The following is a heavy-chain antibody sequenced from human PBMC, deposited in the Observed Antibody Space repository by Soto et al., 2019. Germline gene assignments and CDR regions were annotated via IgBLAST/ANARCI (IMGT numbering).Heavy chain of an antibody. CDR3: ARERAVGIAVALNWFDP. J-gene: IGHJ5*02. CDR1: GFTFSSYS. Sequence: AGGSLRLSCAASGFTFSSYSMNWVRQAPGKGLEWVSYISSSSSTIYYADSVKGRFTISRDNAKNSLYLQMNSLRDEDTAVYYCARERAVGIAVALNWFDPWGQGTLVTVPS. V-gene: IGHV3-48*02. CDR2: ISSSSSTI. D-gene: IGHD6-19*01.